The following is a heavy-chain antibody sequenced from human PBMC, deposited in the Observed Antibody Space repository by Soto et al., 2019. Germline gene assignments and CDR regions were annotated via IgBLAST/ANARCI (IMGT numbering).Heavy chain of an antibody. D-gene: IGHD6-6*01. CDR3: ARDHGSISLAARQDY. J-gene: IGHJ4*02. Sequence: QVQLVQSGAEVKKPGASVKVSCKASGYTFTSYGISWVRQAPGQGLEWMGWISAYNGNTNSAQKLQGRVTMTTDTSSSTAYMELRSLRSDDTAVYYCARDHGSISLAARQDYWGQGTLVTVSS. V-gene: IGHV1-18*01. CDR1: GYTFTSYG. CDR2: ISAYNGNT.